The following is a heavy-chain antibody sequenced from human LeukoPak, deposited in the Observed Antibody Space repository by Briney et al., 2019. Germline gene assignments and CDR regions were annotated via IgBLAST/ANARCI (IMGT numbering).Heavy chain of an antibody. CDR3: AREIVGAPPFDY. D-gene: IGHD1-26*01. J-gene: IGHJ4*02. V-gene: IGHV3-30-3*01. CDR2: ISYDGSNK. Sequence: GGSLRLSCAASGFTFSSYAMHWVRQAPGKGLEWVAVISYDGSNKYYADSVKGRFTISRDNSKNTLYLQMNSLRAEDTAVYYCAREIVGAPPFDYWGQGTLVTVSS. CDR1: GFTFSSYA.